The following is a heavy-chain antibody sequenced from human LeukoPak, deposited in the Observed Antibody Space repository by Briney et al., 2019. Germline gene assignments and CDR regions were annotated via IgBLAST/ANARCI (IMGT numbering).Heavy chain of an antibody. D-gene: IGHD5-12*01. Sequence: DSVRGRFTVSRDNSKDTLYLQMNSLRAEDTAVYYCAGVPTDRYSGYRYFDYWGQGTLVTVSS. J-gene: IGHJ4*02. CDR3: AGVPTDRYSGYRYFDY. V-gene: IGHV3-30*07.